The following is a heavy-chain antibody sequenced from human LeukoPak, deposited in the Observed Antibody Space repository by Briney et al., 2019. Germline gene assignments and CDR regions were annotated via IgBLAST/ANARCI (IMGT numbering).Heavy chain of an antibody. J-gene: IGHJ4*02. CDR3: ARVEYHYDSSGYYDY. CDR1: GYTFTGHY. Sequence: ASVKVSCKAFGYTFTGHYMNWVRQAPGQGLEWMGWINPNSGGTNYAQKFQGRVTMTRDTSISTAYMELSSLRSDDTAVYYCARVEYHYDSSGYYDYWGQGTLVTVSS. D-gene: IGHD3-22*01. V-gene: IGHV1-2*02. CDR2: INPNSGGT.